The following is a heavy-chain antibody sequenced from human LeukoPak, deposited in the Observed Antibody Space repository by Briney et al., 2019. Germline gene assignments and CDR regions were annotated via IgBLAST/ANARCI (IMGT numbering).Heavy chain of an antibody. V-gene: IGHV3-21*01. Sequence: GGSLRLSCAASGFTFSSYSMNWVRQAPGKGLEWVSSISSSSSYIYYADSVKGRFTISRDNAKNSLYLQMNSLRAEDTAVYYCARDLIEYSSSSEEHYFDYWGQGTLVTVSS. CDR1: GFTFSSYS. CDR3: ARDLIEYSSSSEEHYFDY. CDR2: ISSSSSYI. D-gene: IGHD6-6*01. J-gene: IGHJ4*02.